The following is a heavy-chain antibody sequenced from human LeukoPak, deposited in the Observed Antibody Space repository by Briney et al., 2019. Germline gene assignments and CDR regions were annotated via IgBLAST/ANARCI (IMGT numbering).Heavy chain of an antibody. D-gene: IGHD3-10*01. J-gene: IGHJ6*02. CDR3: AQPRNSHDSGRCHSPTCYYRLDV. CDR1: GFTFDNYA. CDR2: ISGSGDGT. Sequence: GGSLRLSCTASGFTFDNYAMIWVRQAPGKGLEWGSVISGSGDGTYSADSVRGRFTISRDNSKNTLSLQMTSLSVEATAVYPCAQPRNSHDSGRCHSPTCYYRLDVWGQGTTVIASS. V-gene: IGHV3-23*01.